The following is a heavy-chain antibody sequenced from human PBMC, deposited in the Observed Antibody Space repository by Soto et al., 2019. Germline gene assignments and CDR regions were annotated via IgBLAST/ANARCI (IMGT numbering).Heavy chain of an antibody. CDR1: GFTFSSYG. CDR3: AKAELRYFDWLTGNGMDV. D-gene: IGHD3-9*01. CDR2: IWYDGSNE. V-gene: IGHV3-33*06. J-gene: IGHJ6*02. Sequence: GSLRLSCAASGFTFSSYGMHWVRQAPGKGLEWVAVIWYDGSNEYYADSVKGRFTISRDNSKNTLYLQMNSLRAEDTAVYYCAKAELRYFDWLTGNGMDVWGQGTTVTVSS.